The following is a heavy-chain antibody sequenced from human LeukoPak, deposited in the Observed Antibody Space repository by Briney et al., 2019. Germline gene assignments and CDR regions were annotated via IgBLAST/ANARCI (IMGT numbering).Heavy chain of an antibody. V-gene: IGHV4-39*01. J-gene: IGHJ4*02. Sequence: SETLSLTCTVSGDFFTSSTYYWGWICQPPGKALAWIGSFYYSGSTHYNPSLKSRVTISVDTSKNQFSLRLSFVTAADTAIYYCARQVREELAPAYFNYWGQGTLVTVSS. CDR1: GDFFTSSTYY. CDR2: FYYSGST. D-gene: IGHD3-10*01. CDR3: ARQVREELAPAYFNY.